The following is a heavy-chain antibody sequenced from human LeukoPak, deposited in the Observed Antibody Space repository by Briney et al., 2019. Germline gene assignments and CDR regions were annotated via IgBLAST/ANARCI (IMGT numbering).Heavy chain of an antibody. V-gene: IGHV1-69*05. CDR2: IIPIFGTA. CDR3: ARDTFGDGYNLDY. D-gene: IGHD5-24*01. Sequence: RASVKVSCKASGGTFSSYAISWVRQPAGQGLEWMGVIIPIFGTANYAQKFQGRVTTTTDESTSTAYMELSSLRSEDTAVYYCARDTFGDGYNLDYWGQGTLVTVSS. CDR1: GGTFSSYA. J-gene: IGHJ4*02.